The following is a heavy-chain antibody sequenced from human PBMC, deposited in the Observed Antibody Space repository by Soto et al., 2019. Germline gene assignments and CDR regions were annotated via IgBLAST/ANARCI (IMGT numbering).Heavy chain of an antibody. Sequence: EVQLVESGGGLVQPGGSLRLSCAASGFTFSSYWMHWVRQAPGKGLVCVSRINSDGSSTSYADSVKGRFTISRDNAKNTLYLQMNSLRAEDTAVYYCASPAKLSDYYYGMDVWGQGTTVTVSS. CDR1: GFTFSSYW. D-gene: IGHD2-2*01. V-gene: IGHV3-74*01. CDR2: INSDGSST. J-gene: IGHJ6*02. CDR3: ASPAKLSDYYYGMDV.